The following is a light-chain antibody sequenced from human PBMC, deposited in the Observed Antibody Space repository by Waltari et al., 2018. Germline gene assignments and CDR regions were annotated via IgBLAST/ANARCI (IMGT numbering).Light chain of an antibody. Sequence: DIQMTQSPSSLSASVGDSITITCRASQGISNYLNWYQQKPGQAPNPLIYVASRLQSGGPSRFSGRGSGTDFTLTISELQPEDFATYYCQQSSTTPFFGQGTKLESK. CDR2: VAS. V-gene: IGKV1-39*01. CDR1: QGISNY. CDR3: QQSSTTPF. J-gene: IGKJ2*01.